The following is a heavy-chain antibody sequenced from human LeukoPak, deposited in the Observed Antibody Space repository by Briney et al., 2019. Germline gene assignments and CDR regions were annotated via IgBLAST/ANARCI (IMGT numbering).Heavy chain of an antibody. J-gene: IGHJ4*02. CDR3: AKGTYSSSPRDY. D-gene: IGHD6-6*01. V-gene: IGHV3-23*01. CDR2: MSDSGGST. CDR1: GFTFSSYA. Sequence: PGGSLRLSCAASGFTFSSYAMTWVRQAPGKGLEWVSAMSDSGGSTYYAGSVKGRFTISRDNSKDTLYLQMNSLRAEDTAVYYCAKGTYSSSPRDYWGQGTLVTVSS.